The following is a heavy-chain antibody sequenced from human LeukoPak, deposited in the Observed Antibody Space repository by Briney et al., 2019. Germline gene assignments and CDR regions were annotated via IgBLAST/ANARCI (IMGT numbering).Heavy chain of an antibody. V-gene: IGHV3-11*03. CDR3: ARGYPGGDYDPWGYYYYFDY. Sequence: GGSLRLSCAASGFTFGDYYMSWIRQAPGKGLEWVSYISSSSDYTDYADSVKGRFTISRDNARNSLYLQLNSLRAEDTAVYYCARGYPGGDYDPWGYYYYFDYWGQGTLVTVSS. J-gene: IGHJ4*02. CDR2: ISSSSDYT. CDR1: GFTFGDYY. D-gene: IGHD4-17*01.